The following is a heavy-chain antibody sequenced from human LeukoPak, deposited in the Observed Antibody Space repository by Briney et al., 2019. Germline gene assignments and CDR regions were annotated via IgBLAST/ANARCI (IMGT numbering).Heavy chain of an antibody. CDR3: ARDFRAPYYYMDV. CDR1: GFTFSNYG. CDR2: ISSSSSYI. Sequence: GGSLRLSCAASGFTFSNYGMSWVRQAPGKGLEWVSSISSSSSYIYYADSVKGRFTISRDNAKNSLYLQMNSLRAEDTAVYYCARDFRAPYYYMDVWGKGTTVTVSS. V-gene: IGHV3-21*01. J-gene: IGHJ6*03.